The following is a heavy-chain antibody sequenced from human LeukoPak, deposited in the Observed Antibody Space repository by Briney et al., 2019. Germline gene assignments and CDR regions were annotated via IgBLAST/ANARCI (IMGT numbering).Heavy chain of an antibody. V-gene: IGHV5-51*01. CDR3: ARHNLPITMISGSGWFDP. CDR1: GYSFTSYW. J-gene: IGHJ5*02. Sequence: GESLKISCKGSGYSFTSYWIGWVRQMPGKGLEWMGIIYPGDSDTRYSPSFQGQATISADKSISTAYLQWSSLKASDTAMYYCARHNLPITMISGSGWFDPWGQGTLVTVSS. D-gene: IGHD3-22*01. CDR2: IYPGDSDT.